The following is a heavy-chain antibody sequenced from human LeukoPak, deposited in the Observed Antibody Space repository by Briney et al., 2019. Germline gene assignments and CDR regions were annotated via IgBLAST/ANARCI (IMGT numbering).Heavy chain of an antibody. CDR2: IYYSGST. Sequence: SETLSLTCTVSGGSISSHYWSWIRQPPGKGLEWIGYIYYSGSTNYNPSLKSRVTISVDTSKNQFSLKLSSVTAADTAVYYCARGPSYSVLLWSQGTLVTVSS. J-gene: IGHJ4*02. D-gene: IGHD1-26*01. CDR3: ARGPSYSVLL. V-gene: IGHV4-59*11. CDR1: GGSISSHY.